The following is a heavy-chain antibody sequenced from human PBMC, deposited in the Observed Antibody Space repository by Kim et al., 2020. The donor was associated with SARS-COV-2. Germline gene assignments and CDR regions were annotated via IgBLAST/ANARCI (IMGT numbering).Heavy chain of an antibody. CDR1: GYSFTSYW. CDR3: ARNKGHSGYSWFDAFDI. D-gene: IGHD3-22*01. V-gene: IGHV5-51*01. CDR2: IYPGDSDT. Sequence: GESLKISCKGSGYSFTSYWIGWVRQMPGKGLELMGIIYPGDSDTRYSPSSSLQGQVTISADTSISAAYLQWSSLKASDTAMYYCARNKGHSGYSWFDAFDIWGQGTMVTVSS. J-gene: IGHJ3*02.